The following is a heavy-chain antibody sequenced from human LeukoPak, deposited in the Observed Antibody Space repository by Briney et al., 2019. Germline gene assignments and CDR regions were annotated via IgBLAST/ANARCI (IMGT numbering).Heavy chain of an antibody. CDR2: IKQDGSEK. Sequence: GGSLRLSCAASGFTFSSYWMSWVRQAPGKGLEWVANIKQDGSEKFYVDSVKGRFTISRNNDKNSLCLQMNSLRAEDTAVYYCARAVGATHFDYWGQGILVTVSS. J-gene: IGHJ4*02. D-gene: IGHD1-26*01. V-gene: IGHV3-7*04. CDR1: GFTFSSYW. CDR3: ARAVGATHFDY.